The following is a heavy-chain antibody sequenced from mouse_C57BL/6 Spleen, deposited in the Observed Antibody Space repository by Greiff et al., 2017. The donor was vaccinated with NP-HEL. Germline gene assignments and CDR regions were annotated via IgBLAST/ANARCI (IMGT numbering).Heavy chain of an antibody. CDR2: IHPNSGST. CDR3: ASPFITTVVATHYYAMDY. D-gene: IGHD1-1*01. CDR1: GYTFTSYW. J-gene: IGHJ4*01. Sequence: VQLQQPGAELVKPGASVKLSCKASGYTFTSYWMHWVKQRPGQGLEWIGMIHPNSGSTNYNEKFKSKATLTVDKSSSTAYMQLSSLTSEDSAVYYCASPFITTVVATHYYAMDYWGQGTSVTVSS. V-gene: IGHV1-64*01.